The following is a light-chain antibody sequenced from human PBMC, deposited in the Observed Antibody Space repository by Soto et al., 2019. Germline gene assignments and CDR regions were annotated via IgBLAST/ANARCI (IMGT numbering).Light chain of an antibody. J-gene: IGKJ2*03. CDR1: QTVNTW. CDR2: NAS. V-gene: IGKV1-5*03. CDR3: QQYNHWYS. Sequence: DIQMTQSPSTLSASFGDTVTITCRASQTVNTWLAWYQQKPGQAPKLLIYNASTLQSGVPSRFSGRGSGTEFTLTINSLQPDDFATYYCQQYNHWYSFGQGTKLEIK.